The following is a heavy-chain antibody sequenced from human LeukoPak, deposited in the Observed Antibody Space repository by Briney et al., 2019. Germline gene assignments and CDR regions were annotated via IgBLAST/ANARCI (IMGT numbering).Heavy chain of an antibody. Sequence: SSGTLSLTCTVSGDSINSLDLWSWVRQPPGKGLEWIGEMYLSGTTHSNPSVKSRVTISIDKSKNQFFLNLSSVTAADTAVYYCAGLVGRYSSGLYYYYFDYWGQGTLVTVSS. CDR1: GDSINSLDL. CDR3: AGLVGRYSSGLYYYYFDY. D-gene: IGHD3-22*01. J-gene: IGHJ4*02. CDR2: MYLSGTT. V-gene: IGHV4-4*02.